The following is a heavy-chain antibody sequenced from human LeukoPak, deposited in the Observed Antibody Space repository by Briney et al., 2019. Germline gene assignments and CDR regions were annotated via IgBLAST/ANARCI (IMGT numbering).Heavy chain of an antibody. CDR3: AKDKEDYYGPGSYYDY. CDR1: GFTFDDYS. CDR2: ISWDGGSL. D-gene: IGHD3-10*01. V-gene: IGHV3-9*01. J-gene: IGHJ4*02. Sequence: GRSLRLSCAASGFTFDDYSMHWVRQAPGKGLEWVSGISWDGGSLGYADSVKGRFTISRDNAKNSLYLQMNSLRAEDTALYYCAKDKEDYYGPGSYYDYWGQGTLVTVSS.